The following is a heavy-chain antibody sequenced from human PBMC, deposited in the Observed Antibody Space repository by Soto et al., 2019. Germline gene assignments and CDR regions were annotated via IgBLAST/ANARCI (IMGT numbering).Heavy chain of an antibody. D-gene: IGHD2-2*01. CDR3: ARYLVPAGSYYFDY. J-gene: IGHJ4*02. CDR1: GGSISSGGYY. Sequence: PSETLSLTCTVSGGSISSGGYYWSWIRQHPGKGLEWIGYIYYSGSTYYNPSLKSRVTISVDTSKNQFSLKLSSVTAADTAVYYCARYLVPAGSYYFDYWGKGTLVTVSS. CDR2: IYYSGST. V-gene: IGHV4-31*03.